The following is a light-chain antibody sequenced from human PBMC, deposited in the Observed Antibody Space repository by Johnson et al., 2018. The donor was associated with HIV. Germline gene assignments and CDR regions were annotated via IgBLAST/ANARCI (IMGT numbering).Light chain of an antibody. CDR3: GTWDSSLSAPWG. Sequence: VLTQPPSASGTPGQRVTISCSGRSSNIGSNPVNWYQQLQGTAPKLLISTNNQRPSGLHDRFSGSKSGPSASLAISWLQSADWADYYCGTWDSSLSAPWGFGTGTKVTVL. J-gene: IGLJ1*01. V-gene: IGLV1-44*01. CDR2: TNN. CDR1: SSNIGSNP.